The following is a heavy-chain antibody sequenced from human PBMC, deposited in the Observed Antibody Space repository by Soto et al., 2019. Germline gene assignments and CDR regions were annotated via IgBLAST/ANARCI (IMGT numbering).Heavy chain of an antibody. Sequence: QVQLQQWGAGLLKPSETLSLTCAVYGGSFSGYYWTWIRQPPGTGLEWIGEINHSGSTNYNPSLKGRVTISGATSKNQFSLKLTPVTAADTAVYYCARDKITGLFDYWGQGTLVTVSS. V-gene: IGHV4-34*01. J-gene: IGHJ4*02. D-gene: IGHD2-8*02. CDR1: GGSFSGYY. CDR2: INHSGST. CDR3: ARDKITGLFDY.